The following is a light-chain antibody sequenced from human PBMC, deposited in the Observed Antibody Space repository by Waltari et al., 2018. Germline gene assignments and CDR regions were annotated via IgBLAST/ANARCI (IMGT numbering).Light chain of an antibody. CDR3: HHYVRLPVT. J-gene: IGKJ1*01. CDR1: QIIFRA. Sequence: EIMLTQSPGTLSLSPGERATLSCRASQIIFRALAWYQQKPGQAPRLLIYDVSTRASGIPDRFSGSGSGTDFSLTISRLEPEDFAVYYCHHYVRLPVTFGQGTKLEFK. CDR2: DVS. V-gene: IGKV3-20*01.